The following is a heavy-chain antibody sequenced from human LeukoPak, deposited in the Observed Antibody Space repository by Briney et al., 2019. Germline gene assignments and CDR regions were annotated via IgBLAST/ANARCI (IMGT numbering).Heavy chain of an antibody. CDR2: INPNSGGT. J-gene: IGHJ4*02. V-gene: IGHV1-2*02. CDR3: ATGEQLIAVGY. D-gene: IGHD6-13*01. Sequence: ASVKVSCKASGYTFTGYYMHWVRQAPGQGLEWMGWINPNSGGTNYAQKFQGRVTLTRDMSTSTVYMELSSLRSEDTAVYYCATGEQLIAVGYWGQGTLVTVSS. CDR1: GYTFTGYY.